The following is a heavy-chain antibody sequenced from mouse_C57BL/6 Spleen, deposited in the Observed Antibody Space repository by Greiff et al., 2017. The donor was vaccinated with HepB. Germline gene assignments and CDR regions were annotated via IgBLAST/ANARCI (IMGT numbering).Heavy chain of an antibody. V-gene: IGHV7-3*01. CDR1: GFTFTDYY. Sequence: EVKLMESGGGLVQPGGSLSLSCAASGFTFTDYYMSWVRQPPGKALEWLGFIRNKANGYTTEYSASVKGRFTISRDNSQSILYLQMNALRAEDSATYYCARYGYAREYFDYWGQGTTLTVSS. CDR2: IRNKANGYTT. CDR3: ARYGYAREYFDY. D-gene: IGHD3-3*01. J-gene: IGHJ2*01.